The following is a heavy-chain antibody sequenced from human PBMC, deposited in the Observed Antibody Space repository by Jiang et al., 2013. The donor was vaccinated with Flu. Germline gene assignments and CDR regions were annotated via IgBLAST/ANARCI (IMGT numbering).Heavy chain of an antibody. J-gene: IGHJ5*02. CDR2: IIPILGIA. D-gene: IGHD6-19*01. Sequence: GAEVKKPGSSVKVSCKASGGTFSSYTISWVRQAPGQGLEWMGRIIPILGIANYAQKFQGRVTITADKSTSTAYMELSSLRSEDTAVYYCARVLGVPVAGTRGGWFDPWGQGTLVTVSS. CDR1: GGTFSSYT. CDR3: ARVLGVPVAGTRGGWFDP. V-gene: IGHV1-69*02.